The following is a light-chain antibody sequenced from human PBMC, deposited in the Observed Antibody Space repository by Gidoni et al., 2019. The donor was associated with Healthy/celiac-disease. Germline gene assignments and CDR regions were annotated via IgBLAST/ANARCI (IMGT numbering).Light chain of an antibody. J-gene: IGLJ2*01. CDR3: CSYAGSSTFV. Sequence: QSALTHPASVSGAPGQSITISCTGTSSDVGSYNLVSWYQQHPGKAPKLMIYEGSKRPSGVSIRFSGSKSGNTASLTISGLQAEDEADYYCCSYAGSSTFVFGGGTKLTVL. CDR1: SSDVGSYNL. CDR2: EGS. V-gene: IGLV2-23*03.